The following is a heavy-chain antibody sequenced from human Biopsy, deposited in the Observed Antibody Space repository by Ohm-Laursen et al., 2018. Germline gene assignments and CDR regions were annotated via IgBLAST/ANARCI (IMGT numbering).Heavy chain of an antibody. D-gene: IGHD3-22*01. CDR3: ARGDYFDSNGYFWFDP. Sequence: TLSLTCTVSGGSISSGGSYWSWIRPRPGKGLEWIGYIFNSANAYYNPSLKNLITISGDTSKNQFSLKLNFVTAADTAVYYCARGDYFDSNGYFWFDPWGQGTLVTVSS. J-gene: IGHJ5*02. CDR2: IFNSANA. CDR1: GGSISSGGSY. V-gene: IGHV4-31*01.